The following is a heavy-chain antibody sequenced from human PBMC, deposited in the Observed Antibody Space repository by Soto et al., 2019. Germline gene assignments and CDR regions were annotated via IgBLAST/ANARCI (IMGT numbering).Heavy chain of an antibody. CDR1: GYTFSGSA. Sequence: EVQLVESGGGLVQPGDSLKLSCAASGYTFSGSAVHWVRQASGKGLEWVGRIRSKTNNYATSYGASVNGRFTISREDSENKAFLEMSSLKTEDTAVYFCTRRYFFDSSGRYQGAFWGQGTLVTVSS. CDR3: TRRYFFDSSGRYQGAF. D-gene: IGHD3-22*01. CDR2: IRSKTNNYAT. J-gene: IGHJ1*01. V-gene: IGHV3-73*02.